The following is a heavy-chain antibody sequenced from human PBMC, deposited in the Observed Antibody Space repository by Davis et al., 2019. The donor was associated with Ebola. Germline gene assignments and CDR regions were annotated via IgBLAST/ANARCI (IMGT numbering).Heavy chain of an antibody. CDR1: GGSISSGDYY. Sequence: SETLSLTCTVSGGSISSGDYYWSWIRQPPGKGLEWIGYIYYSGSTYYNPSLKSRVTISVDTSKNQFSLKLSSVTAADTAVYYCARTRRGYYYYGMDVWGQGTTVTVSS. D-gene: IGHD3-10*01. J-gene: IGHJ6*02. CDR3: ARTRRGYYYYGMDV. V-gene: IGHV4-30-4*01. CDR2: IYYSGST.